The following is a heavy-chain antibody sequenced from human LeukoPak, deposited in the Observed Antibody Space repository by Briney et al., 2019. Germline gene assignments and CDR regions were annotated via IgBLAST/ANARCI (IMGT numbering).Heavy chain of an antibody. D-gene: IGHD2-21*02. CDR1: GYTFTGYS. V-gene: IGHV1-2*02. Sequence: ASVKVSCKASGYTFTGYSIHLVRQAPGQGLEWMGWISPNSGDTNSAQKFQGRVTMTSDTSISTAYMELSGLRSDDTAVFYCARSYCGGDCYSDFDYWGQGALVTVSS. J-gene: IGHJ4*02. CDR2: ISPNSGDT. CDR3: ARSYCGGDCYSDFDY.